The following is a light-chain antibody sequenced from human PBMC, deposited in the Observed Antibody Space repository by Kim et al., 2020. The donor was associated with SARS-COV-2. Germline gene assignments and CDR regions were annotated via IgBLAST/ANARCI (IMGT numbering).Light chain of an antibody. CDR1: QSVNSY. CDR2: AAS. V-gene: IGKV1-39*01. Sequence: VGERVTITCRARQSVNSYLNWYQQKQEKAPKLLFYAASSWKSGVPSRCSVSGSGTDFTLTISSLKPKNFATYNCQQSYSTPRTFGPETKMDIK. J-gene: IGKJ3*01. CDR3: QQSYSTPRT.